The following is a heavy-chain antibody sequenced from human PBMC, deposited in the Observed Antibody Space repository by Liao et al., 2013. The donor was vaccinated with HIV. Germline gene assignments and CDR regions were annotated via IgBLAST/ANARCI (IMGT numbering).Heavy chain of an antibody. CDR3: AAEGAYNYGPSYWYFDL. V-gene: IGHV4-61*02. CDR2: IYTSGST. Sequence: QVQLQESGPGLVKPSQTLSLTCTVSGGSISSGSYYWSWIRQPAGKGLEWIGRIYTSGSTNYNPSLRSRVTISGDMSKNQFSLKLSSVTAADSAVYYCAAEGAYNYGPSYWYFDLWGRGTLVTVSS. D-gene: IGHD5-18*01. J-gene: IGHJ2*01. CDR1: GGSISSGSYY.